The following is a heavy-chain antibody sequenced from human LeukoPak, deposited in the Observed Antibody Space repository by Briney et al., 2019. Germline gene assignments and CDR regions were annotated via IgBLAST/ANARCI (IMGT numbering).Heavy chain of an antibody. V-gene: IGHV3-48*01. J-gene: IGHJ3*02. CDR2: ISSSSSTI. CDR3: ARHERRYSYGSAYYAFDI. CDR1: GFTFSSYS. D-gene: IGHD5-18*01. Sequence: GGSLRLSCAASGFTFSSYSMNWVRQAPGKGLGWVSYISSSSSTIYYADSVKGRFTISRDNAKNSLYLQMNSLRAEDTAVYYCARHERRYSYGSAYYAFDIWGQGTMVTVSS.